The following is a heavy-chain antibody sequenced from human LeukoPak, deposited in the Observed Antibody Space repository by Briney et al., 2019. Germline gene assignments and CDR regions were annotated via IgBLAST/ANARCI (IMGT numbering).Heavy chain of an antibody. V-gene: IGHV4-39*01. J-gene: IGHJ5*02. D-gene: IGHD3-10*01. CDR1: GGSISSSNYY. CDR3: AGVRGVISRNWFDP. CDR2: IYYGGST. Sequence: PSDTLSLTCTVSGGSISSSNYYWGWIRQPPGKGLEWIATIYYGGSTYYNPSLKSRVTISVDTSKNQFSLKLSSVTAADTAVYFCAGVRGVISRNWFDPWGHGTLVTVSS.